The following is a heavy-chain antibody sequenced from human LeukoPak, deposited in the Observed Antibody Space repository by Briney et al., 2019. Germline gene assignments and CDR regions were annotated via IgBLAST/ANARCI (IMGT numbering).Heavy chain of an antibody. Sequence: ASVKVSCKASGYTFTSYGISWVRQAPGQGLEWMGWISAYNGNTNYAQKLQGRVTMTTDTSTNTAYMELRSLRSDDTAVYYCARDLNCSGGSCYSGWFDPWGQGTLVTVSS. D-gene: IGHD2-15*01. CDR3: ARDLNCSGGSCYSGWFDP. CDR1: GYTFTSYG. V-gene: IGHV1-18*01. CDR2: ISAYNGNT. J-gene: IGHJ5*02.